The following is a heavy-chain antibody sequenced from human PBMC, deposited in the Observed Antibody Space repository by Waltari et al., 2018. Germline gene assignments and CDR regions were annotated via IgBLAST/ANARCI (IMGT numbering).Heavy chain of an antibody. CDR1: GFAISDWD. Sequence: EVRLAESGGGLVKPGGSLRLPCIASGFAISDWDMNWVRQTPGTGLEWVSSIGGTHSNIFYAESVKGRFIVSRDNAKSSLYLQMDNLRAEDSGLYYCTRDLYGSGGDWFDPWGQGTLVTVSS. J-gene: IGHJ5*02. CDR2: IGGTHSNI. D-gene: IGHD3-10*01. CDR3: TRDLYGSGGDWFDP. V-gene: IGHV3-21*01.